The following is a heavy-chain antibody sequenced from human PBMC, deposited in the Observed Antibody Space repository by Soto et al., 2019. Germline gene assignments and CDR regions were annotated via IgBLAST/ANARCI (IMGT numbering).Heavy chain of an antibody. CDR2: TYHRSKWYF. D-gene: IGHD6-6*01. V-gene: IGHV6-1*01. CDR1: GDSVSSNSVA. J-gene: IGHJ6*02. Sequence: PSQTLSLTCAISGDSVSSNSVAWNWIRQTPSRGLEWLGRTYHRSKWYFVYAVSVKGRITINPDTSRNQFSLRLDSVTPEDTAVYYCSSDQDLHVHYGMDVSGQGTIVTGS. CDR3: SSDQDLHVHYGMDV.